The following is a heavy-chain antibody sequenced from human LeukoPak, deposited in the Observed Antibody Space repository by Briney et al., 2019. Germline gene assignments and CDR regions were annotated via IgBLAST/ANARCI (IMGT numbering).Heavy chain of an antibody. V-gene: IGHV4-39*07. CDR2: IYYSGST. J-gene: IGHJ5*02. CDR1: GGSISSSSYY. D-gene: IGHD1-26*01. CDR3: ARGGLYSGSYYPDRPWGRFDP. Sequence: PSETLSLTCTVSGGSISSSSYYWGWIRQPPGRGLEWIGSIYYSGSTYYNPSLKSRVTISVDTSKNQFSLKLSSVTAADTAVYYCARGGLYSGSYYPDRPWGRFDPWGQGTLVTVSS.